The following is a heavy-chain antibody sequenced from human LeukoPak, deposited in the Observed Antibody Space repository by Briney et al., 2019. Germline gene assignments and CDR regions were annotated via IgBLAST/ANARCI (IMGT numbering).Heavy chain of an antibody. D-gene: IGHD2-2*03. CDR2: ISYDGSNK. CDR3: ARDRGYCSSTSCRFWGDYYYYGMDV. CDR1: GFTFSSYA. V-gene: IGHV3-30-3*01. Sequence: PGRSLRLSCAASGFTFSSYAMHWVRQAPGKGLEWVAVISYDGSNKYYADSVKGRFTISRDNSKNTLYLQMNSLRAEDTAVYYCARDRGYCSSTSCRFWGDYYYYGMDVWGQGTTVTVSS. J-gene: IGHJ6*02.